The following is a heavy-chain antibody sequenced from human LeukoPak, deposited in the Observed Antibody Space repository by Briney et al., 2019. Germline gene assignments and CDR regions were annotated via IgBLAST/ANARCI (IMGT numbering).Heavy chain of an antibody. J-gene: IGHJ3*02. CDR3: AREGLYYYEAGWANAFDI. CDR2: IIPIFGTA. Sequence: SVKVSCKASGYTFTGYYMHWVRQAPGQGLEWMGGIIPIFGTANYAQKFQGRVTITADESTSTAYMELSSLRSEDTAVYYCAREGLYYYEAGWANAFDIWGQGTMVTVSS. D-gene: IGHD3-22*01. V-gene: IGHV1-69*13. CDR1: GYTFTGYY.